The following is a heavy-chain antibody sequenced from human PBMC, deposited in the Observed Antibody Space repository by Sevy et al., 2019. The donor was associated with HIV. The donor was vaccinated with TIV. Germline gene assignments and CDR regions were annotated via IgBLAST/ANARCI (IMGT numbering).Heavy chain of an antibody. D-gene: IGHD1-26*01. V-gene: IGHV3-23*01. CDR3: AKDRVSGSYYAGDFDY. CDR1: GFTFSRYS. CDR2: ISGSGGST. Sequence: GGSLRLSCAASGFTFSRYSMNWVRQAPGKGLDWVLLISGSGGSTYYADSVKGRFTISRDNSKNTLYLQMNSLRAEDTAVYYCAKDRVSGSYYAGDFDYWGQGTLVTVSS. J-gene: IGHJ4*02.